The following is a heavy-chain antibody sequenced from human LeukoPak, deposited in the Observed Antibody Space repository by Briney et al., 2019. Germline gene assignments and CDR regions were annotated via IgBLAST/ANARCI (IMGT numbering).Heavy chain of an antibody. CDR2: ISYSGST. V-gene: IGHV4-39*02. Sequence: SETLSLTCTVSGGSISSSAYYWGWIRQPPGKGLEWIGSISYSGSTYYNPSLKSRVTISVDMSKNHFSLRLSSVTAADTAIYYCARLGLVVTATQIDYWGQGTLVTVSS. CDR1: GGSISSSAYY. D-gene: IGHD2-15*01. CDR3: ARLGLVVTATQIDY. J-gene: IGHJ4*02.